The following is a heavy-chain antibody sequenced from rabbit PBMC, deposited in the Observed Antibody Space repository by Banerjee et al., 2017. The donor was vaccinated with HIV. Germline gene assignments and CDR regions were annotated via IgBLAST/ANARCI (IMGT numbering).Heavy chain of an antibody. CDR2: IDPVFGST. D-gene: IGHD6-1*01. CDR1: GFDFSSYG. V-gene: IGHV1S47*01. J-gene: IGHJ4*01. Sequence: QEQLVESGGGLVQPGGSLKLSCKASGFDFSSYGVSWVRQAPGKGLEWIGYIDPVFGSTYYASWVNGRFTISSHNAQNTLYLQLNSLTAADTATYFCVRDRAGYAGYGYDLWGPGTLVT. CDR3: VRDRAGYAGYGYDL.